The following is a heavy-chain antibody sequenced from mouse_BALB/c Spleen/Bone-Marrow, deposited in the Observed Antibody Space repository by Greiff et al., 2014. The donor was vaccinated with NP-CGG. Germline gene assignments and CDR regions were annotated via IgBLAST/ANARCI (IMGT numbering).Heavy chain of an antibody. Sequence: EVQLVESGPSVVKPSQTLSLTCSVTGDSITSGFWNWIRKFPGNKLEYMGYISYSGTTYYNPSLKSRISFTRDTSKNQYYLQLISATTEDTATYFCARWDFGNHYAMDYWGQGTSVTVSS. D-gene: IGHD2-1*01. CDR2: ISYSGTT. CDR1: GDSITSGF. CDR3: ARWDFGNHYAMDY. V-gene: IGHV3-8*02. J-gene: IGHJ4*01.